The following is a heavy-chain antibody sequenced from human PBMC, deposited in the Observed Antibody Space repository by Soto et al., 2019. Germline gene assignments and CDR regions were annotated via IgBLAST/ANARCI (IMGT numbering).Heavy chain of an antibody. CDR1: GFTFSSYS. CDR3: AMNYDFWSGYYGMDV. V-gene: IGHV3-48*02. D-gene: IGHD3-3*01. J-gene: IGHJ6*02. CDR2: ISSSSSTI. Sequence: EVQLVESGGGLVQPGGSLRLSCAASGFTFSSYSMNWVRQAPGKGLEWVSYISSSSSTIYYADSAKGRFTISRDNAKNSLYLQMNSLRDEDTAVYYCAMNYDFWSGYYGMDVWGQGTTVTVSS.